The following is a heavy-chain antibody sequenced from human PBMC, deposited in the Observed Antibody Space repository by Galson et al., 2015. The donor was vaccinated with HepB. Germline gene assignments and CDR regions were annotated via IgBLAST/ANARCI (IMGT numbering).Heavy chain of an antibody. J-gene: IGHJ4*02. V-gene: IGHV3-21*01. CDR2: ISSSSSYI. CDR1: GFTFSSYS. D-gene: IGHD2/OR15-2a*01. Sequence: SLRLSCAASGFTFSSYSMNWVRQAPGKGLEWVSSISSSSSYIYYADSVKGRFTISRDNAKNSLYLQMNSLRAEDTAVYYCARDVRLYVGYFDYWGQGTLVTVSS. CDR3: ARDVRLYVGYFDY.